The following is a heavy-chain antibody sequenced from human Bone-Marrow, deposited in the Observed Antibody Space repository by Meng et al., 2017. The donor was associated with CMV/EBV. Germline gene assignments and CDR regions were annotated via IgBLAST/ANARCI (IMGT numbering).Heavy chain of an antibody. CDR3: ARGSFRVIAIPVLSHGFDP. V-gene: IGHV1-2*02. J-gene: IGHJ5*02. CDR2: INPNSGGT. Sequence: ASVKVSCMASGYTFTGYYMHWVRQAPGQGLEWMGWINPNSGGTNYAQKFQGRVTMTRDTSISTAYMELSRLRSDDTAVYYCARGSFRVIAIPVLSHGFDPWGQGTLVTVSS. CDR1: GYTFTGYY. D-gene: IGHD2-21*01.